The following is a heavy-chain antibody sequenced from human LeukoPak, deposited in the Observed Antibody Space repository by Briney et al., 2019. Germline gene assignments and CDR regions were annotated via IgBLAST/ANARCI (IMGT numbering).Heavy chain of an antibody. Sequence: GGSPRLSCAASGFTFSRYGMHWVRQAPGKGLEWVAVISYDGSNKYYEDSVKGRFTISRDNSKNTLYLQMNSLRAEDTAVYYCAELGITMIGGVWGKGTTVTISS. CDR2: ISYDGSNK. CDR1: GFTFSRYG. V-gene: IGHV3-30*18. CDR3: AELGITMIGGV. D-gene: IGHD3-10*02. J-gene: IGHJ6*04.